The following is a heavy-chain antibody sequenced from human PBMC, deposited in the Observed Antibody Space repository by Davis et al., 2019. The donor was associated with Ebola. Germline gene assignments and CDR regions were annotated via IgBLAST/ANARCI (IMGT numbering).Heavy chain of an antibody. Sequence: SETLSLTCTVSGGSLRNYYWSWIRQPPGKGLEWIGYIYYGGSTDYNPSLKSRVTISVDTSKNQFSLKLSSVTAADTAVYYCARANKYFYDSSAFLTDAFDVWGQGTMVTVSS. D-gene: IGHD3-22*01. V-gene: IGHV4-59*12. J-gene: IGHJ3*01. CDR1: GGSLRNYY. CDR3: ARANKYFYDSSAFLTDAFDV. CDR2: IYYGGST.